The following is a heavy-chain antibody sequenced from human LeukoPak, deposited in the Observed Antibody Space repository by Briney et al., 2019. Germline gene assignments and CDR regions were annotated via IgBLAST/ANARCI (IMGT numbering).Heavy chain of an antibody. J-gene: IGHJ4*02. Sequence: GGSLRLSCAASGFTFSSYAMHWVRQAPGKGLEWVAVISYDGSNKYYADSVKGRFTISRDNSKNTLYLQMNSLRAEDTAVYYCAREEMATVTIDYWGQGTLVTVSS. V-gene: IGHV3-30-3*01. CDR1: GFTFSSYA. CDR2: ISYDGSNK. D-gene: IGHD5-24*01. CDR3: AREEMATVTIDY.